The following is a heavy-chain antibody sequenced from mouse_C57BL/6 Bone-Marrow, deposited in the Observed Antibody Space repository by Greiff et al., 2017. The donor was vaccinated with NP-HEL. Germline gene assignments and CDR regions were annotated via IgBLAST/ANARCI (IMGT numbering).Heavy chain of an antibody. CDR1: GIDFSRYW. V-gene: IGHV4-1*01. CDR2: INPDSSTI. CDR3: ARPGGYDGGPEFAY. D-gene: IGHD2-2*01. Sequence: EVKVIESGGGLVQPGGSLKLSCAASGIDFSRYWMSWVRRAPGKGLEWIGEINPDSSTINYAPSLKDKFLISRDNAKNTLYLQMSKVRSEDTALYYCARPGGYDGGPEFAYWGQGTLVTVSA. J-gene: IGHJ3*01.